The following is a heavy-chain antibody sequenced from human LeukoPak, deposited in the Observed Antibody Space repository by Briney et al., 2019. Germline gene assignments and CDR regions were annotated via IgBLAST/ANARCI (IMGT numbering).Heavy chain of an antibody. CDR3: ARDRTRTGYSSGWYHDY. V-gene: IGHV1-2*02. D-gene: IGHD6-19*01. CDR2: INPNSGGT. Sequence: ASVKVSCKASGYTFTGYYMHWVRQAPGQGLEWMGWINPNSGGTNYAQKFQGRVTMTRDTSIGTAYKELSRLRSDDTAVYYCARDRTRTGYSSGWYHDYWGQGTLVTVSS. CDR1: GYTFTGYY. J-gene: IGHJ4*02.